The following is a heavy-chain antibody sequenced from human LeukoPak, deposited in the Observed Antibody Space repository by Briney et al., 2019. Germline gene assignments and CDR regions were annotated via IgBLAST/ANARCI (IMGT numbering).Heavy chain of an antibody. V-gene: IGHV4-34*01. CDR1: GGSFSAYY. CDR2: INHSGNT. Sequence: TSETLSLTCSVLGGSFSAYYWSWIRQPPGKGLEWIGEINHSGNTNYNPSLKSRVSISIDTSKNQFSLNLTSVTAADTAVYYCARRWVGATKYFQHWGQGTLVTVSS. CDR3: ARRWVGATKYFQH. D-gene: IGHD1-26*01. J-gene: IGHJ1*01.